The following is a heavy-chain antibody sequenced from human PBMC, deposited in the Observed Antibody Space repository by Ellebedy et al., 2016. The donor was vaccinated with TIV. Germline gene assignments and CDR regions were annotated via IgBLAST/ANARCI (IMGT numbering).Heavy chain of an antibody. CDR3: ASSSLRYFDWLLCD. CDR1: GFTFSSYS. V-gene: IGHV3-21*01. D-gene: IGHD3-9*01. Sequence: GGSLRLSCAASGFTFSSYSMNWVRQAPGKGLEWVSSISSSSYIYYADSVKGRFTISRDNSKNTLYLQMNSLRAEDTAVYYCASSSLRYFDWLLCDWGQGTLVTVSS. J-gene: IGHJ4*02. CDR2: ISSSSYI.